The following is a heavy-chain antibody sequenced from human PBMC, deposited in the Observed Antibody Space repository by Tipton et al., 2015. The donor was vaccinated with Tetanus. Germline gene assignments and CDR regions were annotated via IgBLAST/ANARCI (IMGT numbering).Heavy chain of an antibody. V-gene: IGHV5-51*01. CDR1: GYRFTDYW. Sequence: QSGAEVKKPGDSLKISCKGSGYRFTDYWIGWVRQMPGQGLEWMGSISPGDSDTRYNPSFQGPVTMSADKSITTAYLQWSSLKASDTAMYYCARTPHYFDPSGPNDAFDIWGQGTMVTVSA. CDR3: ARTPHYFDPSGPNDAFDI. CDR2: ISPGDSDT. D-gene: IGHD3-9*01. J-gene: IGHJ3*02.